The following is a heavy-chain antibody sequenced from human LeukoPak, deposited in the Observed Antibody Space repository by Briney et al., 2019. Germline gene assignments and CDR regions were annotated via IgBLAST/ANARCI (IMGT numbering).Heavy chain of an antibody. D-gene: IGHD6-19*01. CDR1: GYTFTTYG. V-gene: IGHV1-18*01. CDR3: ARDLGADQWLAPFDY. J-gene: IGHJ4*02. Sequence: ASVKVSCKASGYTFTTYGISRVRQAPGQGLEWMGWISPYNGNTNYAQKVQGRVTMTTDTSTNTAYTELRSLRSDDTAVYYCARDLGADQWLAPFDYWGQGTLVTVSS. CDR2: ISPYNGNT.